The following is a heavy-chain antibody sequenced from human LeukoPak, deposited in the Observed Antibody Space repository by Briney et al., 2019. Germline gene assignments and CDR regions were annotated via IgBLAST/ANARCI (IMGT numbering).Heavy chain of an antibody. CDR2: IYYSGST. CDR3: ARRGYYDSVEDY. D-gene: IGHD3-22*01. Sequence: KPSETLSLTCTVSGGSISSSSYYWGWMRQPPGKGLEWIGSIYYSGSTYYNPSLKSRVTISVDTSKNQFSLKLSTVTAADTAVYYCARRGYYDSVEDYWGQGTLVTVSS. J-gene: IGHJ4*02. CDR1: GGSISSSSYY. V-gene: IGHV4-39*01.